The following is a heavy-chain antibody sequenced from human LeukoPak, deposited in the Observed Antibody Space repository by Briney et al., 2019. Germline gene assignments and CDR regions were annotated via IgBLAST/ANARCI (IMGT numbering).Heavy chain of an antibody. Sequence: GGSLTLSCAASGFTVSNYLGWVRQAPGKGLEWVSLIYSSGSTYYPDTVKGRFIISRHNSKKTLYLQLNSLRAEDTAVYYCARDRGAAAVGEIAYWGQGTLVTVSS. CDR3: ARDRGAAAVGEIAY. V-gene: IGHV3-53*01. CDR1: GFTVSNY. D-gene: IGHD6-13*01. CDR2: IYSSGST. J-gene: IGHJ4*02.